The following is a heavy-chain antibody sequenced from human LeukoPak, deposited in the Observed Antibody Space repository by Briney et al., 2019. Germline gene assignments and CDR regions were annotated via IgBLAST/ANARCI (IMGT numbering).Heavy chain of an antibody. J-gene: IGHJ4*02. D-gene: IGHD2-21*01. Sequence: GGSLRLSCAASGFTFNNYGMGWVRQTPGKGLEWVATIGTSGANTYHADSVKGRFTISRDNSKSTLYLQMDSLRAEDTAVYHCAKKSGDHFHFDFWGQGTLVTVSS. V-gene: IGHV3-23*01. CDR3: AKKSGDHFHFDF. CDR2: IGTSGANT. CDR1: GFTFNNYG.